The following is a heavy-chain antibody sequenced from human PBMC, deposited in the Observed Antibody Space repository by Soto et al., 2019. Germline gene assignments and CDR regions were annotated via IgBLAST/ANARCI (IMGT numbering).Heavy chain of an antibody. V-gene: IGHV4-39*01. Sequence: SETLSLTCTVSGGSISSSSYYWGWIRQPPGKGLEWIGSIYYSGSTYYNPSLKSRVTISVDTSKNQFSLKLSSVTAADTAVYYCARRLADLYYYYGMDVWGQGTTVTVSS. CDR3: ARRLADLYYYYGMDV. CDR2: IYYSGST. D-gene: IGHD5-12*01. CDR1: GGSISSSSYY. J-gene: IGHJ6*02.